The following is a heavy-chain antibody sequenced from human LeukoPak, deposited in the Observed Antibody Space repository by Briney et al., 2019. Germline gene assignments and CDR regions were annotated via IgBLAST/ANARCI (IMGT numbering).Heavy chain of an antibody. V-gene: IGHV4-59*01. CDR3: ARGAVWGFPFDS. J-gene: IGHJ4*02. Sequence: SETLSLTCTVSGVSISTYSWSWIRQPPGKGLEWIGYIYYSGGTNYNPSLKSRVTMSVDTSKNQFSLKLSSVTAADTAVYHCARGAVWGFPFDSWGQGTLVTVSS. CDR2: IYYSGGT. D-gene: IGHD3-16*01. CDR1: GVSISTYS.